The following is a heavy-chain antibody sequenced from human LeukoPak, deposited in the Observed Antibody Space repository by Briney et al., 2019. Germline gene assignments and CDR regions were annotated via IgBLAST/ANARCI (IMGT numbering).Heavy chain of an antibody. CDR1: GFTFSSYA. CDR2: ISNNGGRT. D-gene: IGHD5-18*01. J-gene: IGHJ4*02. CDR3: VKNGRIQLWPPYYFDY. V-gene: IGHV3-64D*06. Sequence: PGGSLRLSCSASGFTFSSYAMHWVRQAPGKGLEYVSAISNNGGRTYYADSVKGRFIISRDNSKNTLYLQRSSRGPEETAAYYCVKNGRIQLWPPYYFDYWGQGTLGTVSS.